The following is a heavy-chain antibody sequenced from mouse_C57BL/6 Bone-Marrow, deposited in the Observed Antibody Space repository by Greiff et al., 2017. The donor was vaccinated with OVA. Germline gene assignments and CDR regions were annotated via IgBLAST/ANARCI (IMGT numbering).Heavy chain of an antibody. CDR1: GYTFTSYG. J-gene: IGHJ1*03. CDR2: IYPRSGNT. V-gene: IGHV1-81*01. D-gene: IGHD1-1*01. Sequence: QVQLKESGAELARPGASVKPSCKASGYTFTSYGISWVKQRTGQGLEWIGEIYPRSGNTYYNEKFKGKATLTADKSSSTAYMELRSLTSEDSAVYFCARYYYGSSYEYFDVWGTGTTVTVSS. CDR3: ARYYYGSSYEYFDV.